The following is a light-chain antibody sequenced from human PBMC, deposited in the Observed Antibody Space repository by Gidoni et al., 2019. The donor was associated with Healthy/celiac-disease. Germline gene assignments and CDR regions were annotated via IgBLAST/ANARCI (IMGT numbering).Light chain of an antibody. V-gene: IGKV3-20*01. CDR2: GAS. CDR3: QQYGSSTYT. J-gene: IGKJ2*01. Sequence: DIVLTQSPGTLSLSPWESATPSCRASQSVSSSYLAWYQQKPGQAPRLLIYGASSRATGIPDRFSGSGSGTDFTLTISRLEPEDFAVYYCQQYGSSTYTFGQGTKLEIK. CDR1: QSVSSSY.